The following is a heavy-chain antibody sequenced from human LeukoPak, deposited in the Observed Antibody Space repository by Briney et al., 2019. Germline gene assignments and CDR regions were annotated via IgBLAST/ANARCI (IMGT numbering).Heavy chain of an antibody. Sequence: SETLSLTCAVYGGSFSGYYWSWIRQPPGKGLEWIGEINHSGSTNYNPSLKSRVTISADTSKNQFSLKLSSVTAADPAVYYCARGTSGYYDSSGYSSWGQGTLVTVSS. J-gene: IGHJ4*02. V-gene: IGHV4-34*01. CDR1: GGSFSGYY. CDR3: ARGTSGYYDSSGYSS. CDR2: INHSGST. D-gene: IGHD3-22*01.